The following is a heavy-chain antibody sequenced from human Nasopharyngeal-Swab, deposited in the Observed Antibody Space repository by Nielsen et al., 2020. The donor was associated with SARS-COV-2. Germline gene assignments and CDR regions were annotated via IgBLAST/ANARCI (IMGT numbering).Heavy chain of an antibody. V-gene: IGHV1-8*01. CDR1: GYTFTSYD. CDR2: MNPNSGNT. J-gene: IGHJ4*02. Sequence: ASVKVSCKASGYTFTSYDINWVRQATGQGLEWMGWMNPNSGNTGYAQKFQGRVTMTRDTSISTAYMELSRLRSDDTAVYYCARGGTMVRGVTPFDYWGQGTLVTVSS. CDR3: ARGGTMVRGVTPFDY. D-gene: IGHD3-10*01.